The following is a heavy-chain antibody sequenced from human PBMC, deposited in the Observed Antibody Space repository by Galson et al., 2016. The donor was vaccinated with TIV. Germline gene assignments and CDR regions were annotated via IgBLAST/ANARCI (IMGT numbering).Heavy chain of an antibody. CDR1: GGTFSSFV. J-gene: IGHJ6*02. D-gene: IGHD5-18*01. CDR2: IVPLFGEA. V-gene: IGHV1-69*13. Sequence: SVKVSCKASGGTFSSFVVTWVRQAPGQGLEWMGGIVPLFGEAHYAQKFQGRVTLSADESTSKVYMELRSLRSGDTAVYYCAKCRNTAMDTYYYYYGLDVWGQGTTVTVSS. CDR3: AKCRNTAMDTYYYYYGLDV.